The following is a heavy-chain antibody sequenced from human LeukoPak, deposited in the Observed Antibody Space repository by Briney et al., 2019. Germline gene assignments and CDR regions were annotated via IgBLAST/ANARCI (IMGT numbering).Heavy chain of an antibody. CDR1: GYTFTSYY. V-gene: IGHV1-46*01. CDR2: INPSGGST. Sequence: ASLKVSCKASGYTFTSYYMHWVRQAPGQGLEWMGIINPSGGSTSYAQKFQGRVTMTRDTSTSTVYMELSSMRSDDTAVYYCASRYCSSTSCPEGAFDIWGQGTMVTVSS. J-gene: IGHJ3*02. CDR3: ASRYCSSTSCPEGAFDI. D-gene: IGHD2-2*01.